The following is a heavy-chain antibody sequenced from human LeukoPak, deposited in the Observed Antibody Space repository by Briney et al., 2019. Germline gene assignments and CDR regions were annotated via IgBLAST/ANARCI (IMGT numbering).Heavy chain of an antibody. D-gene: IGHD3-3*01. CDR3: ARHDSHRITIFGVAGDAFDI. V-gene: IGHV4-59*08. J-gene: IGHJ3*02. CDR2: IYYSGST. CDR1: GGSISSYY. Sequence: SETLSLTCTVSGGSISSYYWSWIRQPPGKGLEWIGYIYYSGSTNYNPSLKSRVTISVDTSKNQFSLKLSSVTAADTAVYYCARHDSHRITIFGVAGDAFDIWGQGTMVTVSS.